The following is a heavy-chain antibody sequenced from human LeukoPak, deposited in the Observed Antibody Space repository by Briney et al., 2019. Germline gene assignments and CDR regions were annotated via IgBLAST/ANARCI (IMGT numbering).Heavy chain of an antibody. J-gene: IGHJ4*02. CDR1: GYTFTSYG. V-gene: IGHV1-69*06. CDR3: ARNGWFGELYEPDY. D-gene: IGHD3-10*01. CDR2: IIPIFGTA. Sequence: ASVKVSCKASGYTFTSYGISWVRQAPGQGLEWMGGIIPIFGTANYAQKFQGRVTITADKSTSTAYMELSSLRSEDTAVYYCARNGWFGELYEPDYWGQGTLVTVSS.